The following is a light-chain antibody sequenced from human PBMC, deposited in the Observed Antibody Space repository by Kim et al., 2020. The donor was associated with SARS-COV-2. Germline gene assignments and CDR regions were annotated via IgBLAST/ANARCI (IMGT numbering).Light chain of an antibody. CDR2: DRT. Sequence: YQEGSCEKDHPGKPPKLMIYDRTKRPSGISNRFSGSKSAKKGSLTISGLQAEAEEYYYCSSFTSIGTLVFGRGTQLTVL. J-gene: IGLJ2*01. V-gene: IGLV2-14*03. CDR1: YQE. CDR3: SSFTSIGTLV.